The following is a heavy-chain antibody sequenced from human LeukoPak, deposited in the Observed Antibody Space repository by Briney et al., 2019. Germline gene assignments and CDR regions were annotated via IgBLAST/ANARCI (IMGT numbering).Heavy chain of an antibody. CDR1: GFTFSSYA. Sequence: GGSLRLSCAASGFTFSSYAMGWVRQAPGKGLGWVANIKQDGSEKYYVDSVKGRFTISRDNAKNSLYLQMNSLRAEDTAVYYCARGVGLRNWNEEPTYYFDYWGQGTLVTVSS. D-gene: IGHD1-1*01. CDR2: IKQDGSEK. CDR3: ARGVGLRNWNEEPTYYFDY. J-gene: IGHJ4*02. V-gene: IGHV3-7*01.